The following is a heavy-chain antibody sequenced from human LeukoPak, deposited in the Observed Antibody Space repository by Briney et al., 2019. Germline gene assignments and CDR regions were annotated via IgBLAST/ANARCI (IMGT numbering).Heavy chain of an antibody. V-gene: IGHV1-8*02. Sequence: ASVKVSCKASGYAFTSYGISWVRQAPGQGLEWMGWMNPNSGNTGYAQKFQGRVTMTRNTSISTAYMELSSLRSEDTAVYYCASIGLRDGYPTWSQGTLVTVSS. CDR2: MNPNSGNT. J-gene: IGHJ4*02. D-gene: IGHD5-24*01. CDR1: GYAFTSYG. CDR3: ASIGLRDGYPT.